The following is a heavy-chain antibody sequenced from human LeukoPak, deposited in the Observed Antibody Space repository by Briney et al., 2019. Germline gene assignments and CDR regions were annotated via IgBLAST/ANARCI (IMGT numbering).Heavy chain of an antibody. D-gene: IGHD3-10*01. CDR2: INHSGST. V-gene: IGHV4-34*01. Sequence: SETLSLTCAVYGGSFSGYYWSWIRQPPGKGLEWIGEINHSGSTNYNPSLKSRVTISVDTSKNQFSLKLSSVTAADTAVYYCARQDRGGPYYYFDYWGQGTLVTVSS. CDR1: GGSFSGYY. CDR3: ARQDRGGPYYYFDY. J-gene: IGHJ4*02.